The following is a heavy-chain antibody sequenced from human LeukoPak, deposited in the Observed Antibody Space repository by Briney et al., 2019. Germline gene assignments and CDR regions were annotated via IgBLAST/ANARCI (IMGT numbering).Heavy chain of an antibody. D-gene: IGHD2-21*02. V-gene: IGHV1-69*01. CDR2: IIPIFGTA. J-gene: IGHJ4*02. CDR1: GGTFSSYA. Sequence: GSSVKVSCKASGGTFSSYAISWVRQAPGLGLEWMGGIIPIFGTANYAQKFQGRVTITADESTSTAYMELSSLRSEDTAVYYCARDDCGGDCYLGYWGQGTLVTVSS. CDR3: ARDDCGGDCYLGY.